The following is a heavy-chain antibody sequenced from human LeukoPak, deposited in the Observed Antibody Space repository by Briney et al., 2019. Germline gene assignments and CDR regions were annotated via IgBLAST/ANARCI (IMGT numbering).Heavy chain of an antibody. CDR2: INHSGST. CDR1: GGSFSGYY. D-gene: IGHD3-10*01. V-gene: IGHV4-34*01. CDR3: ARGSVYYYGSGSFNWFDP. Sequence: SETLSLTCAAYGGSFSGYYWSWIRQPPGKGLEWIGEINHSGSTNYNPPLKSRVTISVDTSKNQFSLKLSSVTAADTAVYCCARGSVYYYGSGSFNWFDPWGQGTLVTVSS. J-gene: IGHJ5*02.